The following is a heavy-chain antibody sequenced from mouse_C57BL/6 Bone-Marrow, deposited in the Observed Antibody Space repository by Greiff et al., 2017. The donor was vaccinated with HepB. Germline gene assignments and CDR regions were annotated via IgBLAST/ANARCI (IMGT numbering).Heavy chain of an antibody. D-gene: IGHD1-1*01. J-gene: IGHJ2*01. CDR3: ARSLHYYGSRGDY. CDR2: IYPGDGDT. CDR1: GYAFSSSW. V-gene: IGHV1-82*01. Sequence: QVQLQQSGPELVKPGASVKISCKASGYAFSSSWMNWVKQRPGKGLEWIGRIYPGDGDTNYNGKFKGKATLTADKSSSTAYMQLSSLTSEDSAVYFCARSLHYYGSRGDYWGQGTTLTVSS.